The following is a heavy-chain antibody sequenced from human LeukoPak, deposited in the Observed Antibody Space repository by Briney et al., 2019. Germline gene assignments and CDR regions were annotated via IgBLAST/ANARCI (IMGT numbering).Heavy chain of an antibody. J-gene: IGHJ5*02. D-gene: IGHD2-2*02. CDR3: ARVGYCSSTSCYSGHNWFDP. Sequence: ASVKVSCKASGYTFTSYGISWVRQAPGQGLEWMGWISAYNGNTNYAQKLQGRVTMTTDTSPSTAYMELRSLRSDDTAVYYCARVGYCSSTSCYSGHNWFDPWGQGTLVTVSS. V-gene: IGHV1-18*01. CDR2: ISAYNGNT. CDR1: GYTFTSYG.